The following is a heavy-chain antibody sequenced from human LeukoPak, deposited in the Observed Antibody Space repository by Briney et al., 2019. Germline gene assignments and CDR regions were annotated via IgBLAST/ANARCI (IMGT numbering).Heavy chain of an antibody. CDR1: VGSINTANSY. CDR3: AGTSSAR. CDR2: IYPNGRT. V-gene: IGHV4-61*02. D-gene: IGHD2-2*01. Sequence: PSQTLSLTCTVSVGSINTANSYWSWIRQPAGKGLEWIGRIYPNGRTNYNPSLKSRVTISVDTSKNQFSLRLNSVTAADTAVYYCAGTSSARWGQGILVTVSS. J-gene: IGHJ4*02.